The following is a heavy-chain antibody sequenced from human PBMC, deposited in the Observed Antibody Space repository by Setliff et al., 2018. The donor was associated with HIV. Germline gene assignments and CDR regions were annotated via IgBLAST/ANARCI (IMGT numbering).Heavy chain of an antibody. CDR3: ARGPPFAY. J-gene: IGHJ4*02. Sequence: PSETLSLTCAVYGGSFSGYYWSWIRQPPGKGLEWIGEINHDRTTNYNPSLESRITISEDASRHQFSLKLTSVTADDTGIYYCARGPPFAYWGQGLLVTVSS. CDR1: GGSFSGYY. V-gene: IGHV4-34*01. CDR2: INHDRTT.